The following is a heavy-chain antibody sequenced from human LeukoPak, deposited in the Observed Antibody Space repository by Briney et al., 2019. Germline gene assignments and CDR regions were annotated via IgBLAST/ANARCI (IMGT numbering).Heavy chain of an antibody. V-gene: IGHV1-8*01. CDR1: RDTFTSYD. CDR3: ARAGVDRGYPFGGSVSSDY. CDR2: MNPNSGNS. J-gene: IGHJ4*02. Sequence: SVRVSCKVSRDTFTSYDINWVPQATQQGLEWMGWMNPNSGNSGYAQKFQGRVTMTRNTSISAAYMELSSLRPEDTAVYDCARAGVDRGYPFGGSVSSDYWGQGTLVTVSS. D-gene: IGHD5-12*01.